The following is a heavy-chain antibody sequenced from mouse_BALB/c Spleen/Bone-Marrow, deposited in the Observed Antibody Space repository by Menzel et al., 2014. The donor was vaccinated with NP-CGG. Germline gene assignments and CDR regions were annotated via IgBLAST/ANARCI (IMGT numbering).Heavy chain of an antibody. J-gene: IGHJ3*01. CDR2: IDPSDSET. CDR1: GYTFTGYW. CDR3: AREEITTVVAPAY. V-gene: IGHV1-61*01. Sequence: VHVKQSGAELVRPGASVKLSCKASGYTFTGYWMNWVKQRPGQGLEWIGMIDPSDSETHYNQMFKDKATLTVDKSSSTAYMQLSSLTSEDSAVYYCAREEITTVVAPAYWGQGTLVTVSA. D-gene: IGHD1-1*01.